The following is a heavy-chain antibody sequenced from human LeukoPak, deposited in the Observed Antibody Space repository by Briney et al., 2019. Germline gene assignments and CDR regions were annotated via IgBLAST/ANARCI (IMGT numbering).Heavy chain of an antibody. CDR3: ARQQAWFDP. CDR1: GGSISSSSYY. CDR2: IYYSGST. J-gene: IGHJ5*02. V-gene: IGHV4-39*01. Sequence: SETLSLTCTVSGGSISSSSYYWGWIRQPPGKGLEWIGSIYYSGSTYYNPSLKSRVTISVDTSKNQFSLKLSSATAADTAVYYCARQQAWFDPWGQGTLVTVSS.